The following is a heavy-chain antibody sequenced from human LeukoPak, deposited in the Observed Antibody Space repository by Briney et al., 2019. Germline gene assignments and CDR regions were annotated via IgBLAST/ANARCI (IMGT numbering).Heavy chain of an antibody. D-gene: IGHD1-20*01. V-gene: IGHV3-30*03. J-gene: IGHJ4*02. Sequence: GGSLRLSFVTSGFTLHSYWFYWGGQAPGKGGGRGAVILYDGSKRYYADSVKGRFTISRDTSNKTAYLEMNSLRVDDTAVYYCARDVISRQMITLGLGFWGQGTLVTVSS. CDR2: ILYDGSKR. CDR3: ARDVISRQMITLGLGF. CDR1: GFTLHSYW.